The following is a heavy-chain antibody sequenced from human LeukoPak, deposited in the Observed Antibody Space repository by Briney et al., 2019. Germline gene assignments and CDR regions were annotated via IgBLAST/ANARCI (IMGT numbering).Heavy chain of an antibody. CDR3: ARVLEDIVVVPAAHPDY. V-gene: IGHV1-18*01. J-gene: IGHJ4*02. CDR2: ISAYNGNT. D-gene: IGHD2-2*01. CDR1: GYTFTSYG. Sequence: ASVKVSCKASGYTFTSYGISWVRQAPGQGLEWMGWISAYNGNTNYAQKLQGRVTMTTDTSTSTAYMELRSLRSDDTAVYYCARVLEDIVVVPAAHPDYWGQGTLVTVSS.